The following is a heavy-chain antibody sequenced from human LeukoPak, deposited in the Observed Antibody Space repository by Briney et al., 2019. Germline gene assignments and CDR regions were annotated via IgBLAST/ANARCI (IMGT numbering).Heavy chain of an antibody. J-gene: IGHJ4*02. CDR3: GGFHSSWYAN. Sequence: SETLSLTCAVYGGSFSGYYWSWIRQPPGKRLEWIGEISPSGSTNYNPSLKRRLTISADTSKSHFSLNLSSVTAADTAVYYCGGFHSSWYANWGQGTPVTVSS. V-gene: IGHV4-34*01. D-gene: IGHD6-13*01. CDR2: ISPSGST. CDR1: GGSFSGYY.